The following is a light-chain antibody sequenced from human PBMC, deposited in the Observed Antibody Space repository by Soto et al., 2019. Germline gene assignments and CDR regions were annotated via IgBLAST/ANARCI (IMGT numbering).Light chain of an antibody. Sequence: VLTQSPVSLSLSPGDRATLSCRTSQSSANSYFAWYQQKPGQAPRLLIYGASSRATGIPDRFSGSGSGTDFTLTISRLEPEDFAVYYCQQYNSSPPMYTFGQGTKLEIK. CDR2: GAS. V-gene: IGKV3-20*01. CDR3: QQYNSSPPMYT. CDR1: QSSANSY. J-gene: IGKJ2*01.